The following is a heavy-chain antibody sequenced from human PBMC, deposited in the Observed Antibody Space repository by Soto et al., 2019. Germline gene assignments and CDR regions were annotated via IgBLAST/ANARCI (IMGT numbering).Heavy chain of an antibody. D-gene: IGHD5-12*01. CDR1: GFTFSSYW. J-gene: IGHJ6*03. V-gene: IGHV3-74*01. CDR3: ARDKVSGYDTRDYYMDV. Sequence: GGSLRLSCAASGFTFSSYWMHWVRQAPGKGLVWVSRINSDGSSTSYADSVKGRFTISRDNAKNTLYLQMNSLRAEDTAVYYCARDKVSGYDTRDYYMDVWGKGTTVTVSS. CDR2: INSDGSST.